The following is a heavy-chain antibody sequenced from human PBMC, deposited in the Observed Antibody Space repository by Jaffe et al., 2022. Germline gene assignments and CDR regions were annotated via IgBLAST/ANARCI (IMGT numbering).Heavy chain of an antibody. Sequence: EVELVESGGGLVQPGRSLRLSCTTSGFTFDEYAMHWVRLVPGMGLEWVSGISWNRGFIGYADSVKGRFTISRDNTKNVLYLDMRSLRPEDSALYYCAKDFDFDCTGKSCFALDSWGQGTLVTVSS. CDR3: AKDFDFDCTGKSCFALDS. J-gene: IGHJ1*01. V-gene: IGHV3-9*01. CDR2: ISWNRGFI. CDR1: GFTFDEYA. D-gene: IGHD2-8*02.